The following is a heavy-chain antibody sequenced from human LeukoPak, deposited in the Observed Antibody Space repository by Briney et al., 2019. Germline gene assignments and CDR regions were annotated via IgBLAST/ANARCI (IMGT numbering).Heavy chain of an antibody. J-gene: IGHJ3*02. D-gene: IGHD2-2*02. Sequence: GGSLRLSCAASGFTFSSYGRSWVRQAPGKGLEGVSAISGSGGSTYYADSVKGRFTISRDNSKNTLYLQMNSLRAEDTAVYYCAGGATAIPGDAFDIWGRGTMVTVSS. CDR3: AGGATAIPGDAFDI. CDR2: ISGSGGST. CDR1: GFTFSSYG. V-gene: IGHV3-23*01.